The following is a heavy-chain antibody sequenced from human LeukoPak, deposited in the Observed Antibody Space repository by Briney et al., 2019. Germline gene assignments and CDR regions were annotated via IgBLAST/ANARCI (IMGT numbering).Heavy chain of an antibody. V-gene: IGHV4-4*09. CDR3: ARQGGRWLEIDY. D-gene: IGHD5-24*01. Sequence: PSETLSLTCTVSGGSISSYYWSWIRQPPGKGLEWIGYIYTSGSTNYNPSLKSRVTISVDTPKNQFSLRLSSVTAADTAVYYCARQGGRWLEIDYWGQGTLVTVSS. J-gene: IGHJ4*02. CDR2: IYTSGST. CDR1: GGSISSYY.